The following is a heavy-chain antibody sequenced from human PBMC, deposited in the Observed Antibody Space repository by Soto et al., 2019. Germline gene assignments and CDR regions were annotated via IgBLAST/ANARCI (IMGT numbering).Heavy chain of an antibody. CDR1: GGTFSSYA. CDR3: ARGAHSAYDFVVKYFDY. D-gene: IGHD5-12*01. V-gene: IGHV1-69*13. Sequence: SVKVSCKASGGTFSSYAISWVRQAPGQGLEWMGGIIPIFGTANYAQKFQGRVTITAEESTSTAYMELRSLRSEETAVYYCARGAHSAYDFVVKYFDYWGQGHLVTVS. J-gene: IGHJ4*02. CDR2: IIPIFGTA.